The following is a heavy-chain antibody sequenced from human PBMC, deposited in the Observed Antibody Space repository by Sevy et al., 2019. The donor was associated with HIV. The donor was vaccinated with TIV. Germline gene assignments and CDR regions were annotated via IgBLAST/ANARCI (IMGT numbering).Heavy chain of an antibody. CDR2: IKQDGSEK. V-gene: IGHV3-7*01. CDR3: AIASPLLRFLEGSPPARFDY. CDR1: GFTFSSYW. D-gene: IGHD3-3*01. J-gene: IGHJ4*02. Sequence: GGSLRLSCAASGFTFSSYWMSWVRQAPGKGLEWVANIKQDGSEKYYVDSVKGRFTISRDNAENSLYLQMNSLIAEDTAVDFCAIASPLLRFLEGSPPARFDYWCQGTLVTVSS.